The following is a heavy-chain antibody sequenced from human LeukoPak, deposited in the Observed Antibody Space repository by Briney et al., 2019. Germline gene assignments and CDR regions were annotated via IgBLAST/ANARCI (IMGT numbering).Heavy chain of an antibody. J-gene: IGHJ4*02. CDR2: INHSGST. CDR3: ARADSGSYLVY. D-gene: IGHD1-26*01. V-gene: IGHV4-34*01. CDR1: GGSFSGYY. Sequence: ETLSLTCAVYGGSFSGYYWSWIRQPPGKGLEWIGEINHSGSTNYNPSLKSRVTISVDKSKNQFSLKLSSVTAADTAVYYCARADSGSYLVYWGQGTLVTVSS.